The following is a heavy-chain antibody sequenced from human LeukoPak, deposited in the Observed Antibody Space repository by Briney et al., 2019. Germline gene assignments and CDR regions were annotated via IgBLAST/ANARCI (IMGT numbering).Heavy chain of an antibody. D-gene: IGHD6-6*01. J-gene: IGHJ6*03. CDR3: ARDCKETPYSSSRVAYYYYYMDV. Sequence: SETLSLTCSVSGGSISGYYWSWIRQPAGKGLEWIGRIYTSGSTNYNPSLKSRVTMSVDTSKNQFSLKLSSVTAADTAVYYCARDCKETPYSSSRVAYYYYYMDVWGKGTTVTVSS. CDR1: GGSISGYY. CDR2: IYTSGST. V-gene: IGHV4-4*07.